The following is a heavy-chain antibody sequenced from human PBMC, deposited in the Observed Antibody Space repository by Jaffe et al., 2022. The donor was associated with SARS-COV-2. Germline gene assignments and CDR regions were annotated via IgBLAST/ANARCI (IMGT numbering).Heavy chain of an antibody. V-gene: IGHV1-3*01. CDR1: GYTFTDYA. CDR3: ARGGSIGWPDY. CDR2: INPGNGHT. D-gene: IGHD6-19*01. Sequence: QVQLVQSGAEVKNPGASVKVSCKASGYTFTDYAVHWLRQAPGQTLEWMGWINPGNGHTVDSQKFQGRVTINRDTSATTAYMQLSSLRSEDTAIYYCARGGSIGWPDYWGQGTLVTVSS. J-gene: IGHJ4*02.